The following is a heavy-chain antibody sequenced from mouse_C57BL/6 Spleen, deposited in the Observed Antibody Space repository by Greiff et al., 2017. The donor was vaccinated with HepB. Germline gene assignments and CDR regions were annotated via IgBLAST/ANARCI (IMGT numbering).Heavy chain of an antibody. J-gene: IGHJ3*01. V-gene: IGHV5-6*01. CDR1: GFTFSSHG. CDR3: ASPYERAWFAY. Sequence: EVKVVESGGDLVKPGGSLKLSCAASGFTFSSHGMSWVRQTPDKRLEWVATISSGGSYTYYPDSVKGRFTISRDNAKNTLYLQMSSLKSEDTAMYYCASPYERAWFAYWGQGTLVTVSA. D-gene: IGHD2-3*01. CDR2: ISSGGSYT.